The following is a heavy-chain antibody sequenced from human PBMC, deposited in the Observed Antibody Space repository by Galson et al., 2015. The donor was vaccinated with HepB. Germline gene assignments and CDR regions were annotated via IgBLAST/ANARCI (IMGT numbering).Heavy chain of an antibody. D-gene: IGHD2-15*01. Sequence: SLRLSCAASGFTFSSYSMNWVRQAPGKGLEWVSYISSSSSTIYYADSVKGRFTISRGNAKNSLYLQMNSLRDEDTAVYYCARAEDIVVVVAATRHYYYGMDVWGQGTTVTVSS. J-gene: IGHJ6*02. CDR3: ARAEDIVVVVAATRHYYYGMDV. CDR2: ISSSSSTI. V-gene: IGHV3-48*02. CDR1: GFTFSSYS.